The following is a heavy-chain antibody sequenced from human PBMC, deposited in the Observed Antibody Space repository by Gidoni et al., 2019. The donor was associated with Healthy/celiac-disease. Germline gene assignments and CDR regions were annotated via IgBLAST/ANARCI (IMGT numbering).Heavy chain of an antibody. CDR3: ARDPGYCGGDCPFFDY. CDR2: IWYDGSNK. Sequence: QVQLVESGGGVVQPGRSLRLSCAASGFTFSSCGMHWVRQAPGKGLEWVAVIWYDGSNKYYADSVKGRFTISRDNSKNTLYLQMNSLRAEDTAVYYCARDPGYCGGDCPFFDYWGQGTLVTVSS. D-gene: IGHD2-21*01. V-gene: IGHV3-33*01. CDR1: GFTFSSCG. J-gene: IGHJ4*02.